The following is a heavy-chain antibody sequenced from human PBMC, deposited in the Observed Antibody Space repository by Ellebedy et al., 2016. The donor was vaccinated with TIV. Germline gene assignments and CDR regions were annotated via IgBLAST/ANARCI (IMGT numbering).Heavy chain of an antibody. CDR1: GYTVTELS. Sequence: AASVKVSCKASGYTVTELSMHWVRQAPGNGLEWMGGFDPETGEKFYAQKFQGRVSMTEDTSTDTAYMELSSLRSEDTAVFYCAAGGVSGVFDYWGQGTLVTVSS. D-gene: IGHD2-15*01. V-gene: IGHV1-24*01. CDR3: AAGGVSGVFDY. J-gene: IGHJ4*02. CDR2: FDPETGEK.